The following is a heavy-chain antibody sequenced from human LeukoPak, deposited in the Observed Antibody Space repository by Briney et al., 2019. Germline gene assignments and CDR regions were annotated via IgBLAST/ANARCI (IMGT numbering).Heavy chain of an antibody. D-gene: IGHD3-10*01. J-gene: IGHJ4*02. CDR1: GFTFSSYW. CDR2: INTDGSSI. CDR3: ARDRNYYGSGSYSY. Sequence: GGSLRLSCAASGFTFSSYWMHWVRQAPGKGLVWVSRINTDGSSISYADSVKGRFTISRDNAKNTLYLQMNSLRVEDTAVYYCARDRNYYGSGSYSYWGQGTLVTVSS. V-gene: IGHV3-74*01.